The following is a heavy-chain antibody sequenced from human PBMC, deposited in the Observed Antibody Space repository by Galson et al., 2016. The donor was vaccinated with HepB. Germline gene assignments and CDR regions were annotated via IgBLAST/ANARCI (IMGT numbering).Heavy chain of an antibody. J-gene: IGHJ6*04. CDR3: AKDIAANWNYFGLIGGANHNNALDV. V-gene: IGHV3-9*01. D-gene: IGHD1-7*01. Sequence: SLRLSCAASGFSFGYFSMNWVRQAPGKGLEWVSGISWNSGSIGYADSVKGRFTISRDNAKNSLFLQMNRVRTEDTALYYCAKDIAANWNYFGLIGGANHNNALDVWGKGTTVTVSS. CDR2: ISWNSGSI. CDR1: GFSFGYFS.